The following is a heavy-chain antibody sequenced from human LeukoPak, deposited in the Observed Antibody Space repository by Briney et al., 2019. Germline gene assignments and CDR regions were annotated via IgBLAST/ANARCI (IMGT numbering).Heavy chain of an antibody. D-gene: IGHD2-8*01. CDR1: GYSENFYG. V-gene: IGHV1-18*01. Sequence: ASVKDSCKTSGYSENFYGITWVRQVAGQGLEWMGWISAQHGQTEYAPNSQDRVTMTTDTDTNTAYMELRSLRADDTAVYYCAGSLGYCTSNVCYLKYWGQGTLVTVSS. J-gene: IGHJ4*02. CDR3: AGSLGYCTSNVCYLKY. CDR2: ISAQHGQT.